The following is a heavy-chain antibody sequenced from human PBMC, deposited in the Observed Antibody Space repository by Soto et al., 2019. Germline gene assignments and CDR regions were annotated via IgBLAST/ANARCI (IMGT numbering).Heavy chain of an antibody. CDR2: INGGDDSK. CDR3: AKDMVDSGYYYQFYFDD. J-gene: IGHJ4*02. Sequence: GGSLRLSCAVSGFTFRSSPMSWVRRAPGKGLEWVSGINGGDDSKHYAESVRGRFTITRDNSKNTLHLQMNSLRAEDTAIYYCAKDMVDSGYYYQFYFDDWGQGALVTVSS. CDR1: GFTFRSSP. V-gene: IGHV3-23*01. D-gene: IGHD5-12*01.